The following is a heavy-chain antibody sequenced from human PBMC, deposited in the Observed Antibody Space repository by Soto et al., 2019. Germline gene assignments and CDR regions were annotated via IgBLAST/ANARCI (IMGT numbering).Heavy chain of an antibody. CDR2: INPSGGGT. CDR3: ARARYSYGYFY. V-gene: IGHV1-46*01. J-gene: IGHJ4*02. Sequence: VRVSSKASGYTFTNYYMDWVGQAPGQGLEWMGIINPSGGGTTYAQKFQSRVTMTRDTSTSTVYMELSSLSSDYTAVYYGARARYSYGYFYWGQGTLVTVSS. D-gene: IGHD5-18*01. CDR1: GYTFTNYY.